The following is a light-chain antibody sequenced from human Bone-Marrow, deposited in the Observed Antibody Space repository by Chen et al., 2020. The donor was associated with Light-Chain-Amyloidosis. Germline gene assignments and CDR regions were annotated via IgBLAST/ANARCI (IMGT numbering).Light chain of an antibody. J-gene: IGLJ1*01. Sequence: QSALTQPASLSGSPGPSLTISCTGTSSDVGGDNHVSWYQQHPDKAHKLMIYEVTNRPSWVPDRFSGSKSDNTASLTISGLQTEDEADYFCSSYTITNTLVFGSGTRVTVL. CDR1: SSDVGGDNH. V-gene: IGLV2-14*01. CDR2: EVT. CDR3: SSYTITNTLV.